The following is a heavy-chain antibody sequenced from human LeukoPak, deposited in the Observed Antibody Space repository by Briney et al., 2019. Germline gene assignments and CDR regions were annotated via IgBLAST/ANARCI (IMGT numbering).Heavy chain of an antibody. CDR2: VDGGGGGT. D-gene: IGHD6-13*01. V-gene: IGHV3-23*01. Sequence: GGSLRLSCAASGFTLSSYAMTWVRQAPGRGLEWVSSVDGGGGGTYYADSVKGRFTISRDNSMDTLYLQMNGLRAEDTAVYFCAKQSAGSAAWYSLHYDFWGQGTLVTVSS. CDR1: GFTLSSYA. J-gene: IGHJ4*02. CDR3: AKQSAGSAAWYSLHYDF.